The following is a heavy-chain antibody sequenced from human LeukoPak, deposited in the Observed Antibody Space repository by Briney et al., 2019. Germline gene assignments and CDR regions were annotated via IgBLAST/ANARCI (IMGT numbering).Heavy chain of an antibody. CDR1: GYTFISYQ. CDR3: AGYSSSSGPGFGELNWFDP. D-gene: IGHD6-6*01. CDR2: IIPILGIA. V-gene: IGHV1-69*02. Sequence: SVKVSCKASGYTFISYQMHWVRQAPGQGLEWMGRIIPILGIANYAQKFQGRVTITADKSTSTAYMELSSLRSEDTAVYYCAGYSSSSGPGFGELNWFDPWGQGTLVTVSS. J-gene: IGHJ5*02.